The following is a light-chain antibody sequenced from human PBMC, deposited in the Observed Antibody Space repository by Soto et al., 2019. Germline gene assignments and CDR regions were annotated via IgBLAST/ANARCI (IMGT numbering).Light chain of an antibody. CDR1: SSDVGAYTY. J-gene: IGLJ1*01. CDR2: DVS. Sequence: QSALTQPASVSGSPGQSITISCAGTSSDVGAYTYVSRYQQHPGKAPKLMIYDVSNRPSGVSNRFSGSKSGNTAFLIISGLQAEDEADYYCTSYTSNSTPYVFGGGTKVTV. CDR3: TSYTSNSTPYV. V-gene: IGLV2-14*01.